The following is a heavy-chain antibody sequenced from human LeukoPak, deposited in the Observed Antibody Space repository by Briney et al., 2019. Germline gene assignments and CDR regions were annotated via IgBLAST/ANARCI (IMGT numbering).Heavy chain of an antibody. D-gene: IGHD3-22*01. CDR3: AKASAMIVVVSKHFDY. J-gene: IGHJ4*02. CDR1: GFTFRSYA. Sequence: PGGSLRLSCAASGFTFRSYAMSWVRQAPGKGLEWVSAISGSGGNTYYADSVKGRFTISRDNSKNTLYLQMNSLRAEDTAVYYCAKASAMIVVVSKHFDYWGQGTLVTVSS. CDR2: ISGSGGNT. V-gene: IGHV3-23*01.